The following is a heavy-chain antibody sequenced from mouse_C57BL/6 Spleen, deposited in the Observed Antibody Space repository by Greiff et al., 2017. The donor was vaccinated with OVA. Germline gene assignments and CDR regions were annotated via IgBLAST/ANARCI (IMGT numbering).Heavy chain of an antibody. V-gene: IGHV3-6*01. CDR2: ISYDGSN. J-gene: IGHJ1*03. D-gene: IGHD2-4*01. CDR3: ALYYDYAWYFDV. Sequence: EVKLVESGPGLVKPSQSLSLTCSVTGYSITSGYYWNWIRQFPGNKLEWMGYISYDGSNNYNPSLKNRISITRDTSKNQFFLKLNSVTTEDTATYYCALYYDYAWYFDVWGTGTTVTVSS. CDR1: GYSITSGYY.